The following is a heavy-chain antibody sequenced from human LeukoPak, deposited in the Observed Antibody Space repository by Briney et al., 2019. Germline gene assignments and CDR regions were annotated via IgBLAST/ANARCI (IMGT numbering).Heavy chain of an antibody. CDR1: GNSFTSDY. D-gene: IGHD6-13*01. CDR2: IIPSGDTT. CDR3: ARDGSKWNFDY. J-gene: IGHJ4*02. Sequence: ASVKVSCKASGNSFTSDYMHWVRQAPGQGLEWMGRIIPSGDTTHYAQNLQGRVSITRDTSTSTVYMVLSSLTSEDTAMYYCARDGSKWNFDYWGQGTLVTVSS. V-gene: IGHV1-46*04.